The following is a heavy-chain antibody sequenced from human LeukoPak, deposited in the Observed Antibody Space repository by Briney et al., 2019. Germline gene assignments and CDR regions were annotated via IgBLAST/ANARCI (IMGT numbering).Heavy chain of an antibody. CDR1: GGPISTYY. D-gene: IGHD6-13*01. Sequence: SETLSLTCTVSGGPISTYYWSWIRQPPGKGLEWIGYIYYSGSTNYNTSLKSRVTISVDTSKNQFSLKLSSVTAADTAVYYCARFRGGQHLEPFDYWGQGTLVTVSS. CDR3: ARFRGGQHLEPFDY. J-gene: IGHJ4*02. V-gene: IGHV4-59*08. CDR2: IYYSGST.